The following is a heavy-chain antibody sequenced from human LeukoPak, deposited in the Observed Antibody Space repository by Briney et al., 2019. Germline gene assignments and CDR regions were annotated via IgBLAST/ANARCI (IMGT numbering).Heavy chain of an antibody. V-gene: IGHV3-21*01. D-gene: IGHD2-15*01. J-gene: IGHJ6*02. CDR3: ASRVVADYYAMYV. Sequence: GGSLRLSCAASGFTFSSYSMNWVRQAPGKGLEWVSSISSSSSYIYYADSVKGRFTISRDNAKNSLYLQMNSLRAEDTAVYYCASRVVADYYAMYVWGQGTTVTVSS. CDR1: GFTFSSYS. CDR2: ISSSSSYI.